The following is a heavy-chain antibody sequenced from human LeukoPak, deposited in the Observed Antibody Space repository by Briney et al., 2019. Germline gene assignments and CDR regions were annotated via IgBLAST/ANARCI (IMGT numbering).Heavy chain of an antibody. V-gene: IGHV1-8*01. J-gene: IGHJ4*02. CDR3: ARGPPNWGYDY. Sequence: ASVKVSCKASGYTFTSYDFNWVRQATGQRPEWMGWMSPNSGDTGYAQKLQDRVKMTRNTSISTAYMELSSLRSDDTAVYYCARGPPNWGYDYWGPGTLVTVSS. D-gene: IGHD7-27*01. CDR1: GYTFTSYD. CDR2: MSPNSGDT.